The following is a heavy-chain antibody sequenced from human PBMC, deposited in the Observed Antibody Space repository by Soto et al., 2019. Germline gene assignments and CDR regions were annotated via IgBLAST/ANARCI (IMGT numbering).Heavy chain of an antibody. CDR2: ISYDGSDK. V-gene: IGHV3-30*04. CDR3: ATEPYSNSWYGTYGMDV. J-gene: IGHJ6*02. Sequence: QVQVVESGGGVVQPGRSLRLSCAASGFTFSRYAIHWVRQAPGKGLEWVAVISYDGSDKYYADSVKGRFTISRDNSKNMVYLQMNSLRAEDTAVYYCATEPYSNSWYGTYGMDVWGQGTPVTVSS. CDR1: GFTFSRYA. D-gene: IGHD6-13*01.